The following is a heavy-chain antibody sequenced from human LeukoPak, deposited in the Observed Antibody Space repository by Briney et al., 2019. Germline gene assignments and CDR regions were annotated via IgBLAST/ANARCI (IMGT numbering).Heavy chain of an antibody. Sequence: GGSLRLSCAASGFTFRNAYMSWVRQAPGKGREWISLIKSKAGGETTQYIAPVRGRFTISRNDSKDTVYLQMHTLRPGNTADYYCATNYDASAADGEFDYWGQGTLVTGSS. V-gene: IGHV3-15*01. CDR3: ATNYDASAADGEFDY. CDR2: IKSKAGGETT. CDR1: GFTFRNAY. J-gene: IGHJ4*02. D-gene: IGHD3-22*01.